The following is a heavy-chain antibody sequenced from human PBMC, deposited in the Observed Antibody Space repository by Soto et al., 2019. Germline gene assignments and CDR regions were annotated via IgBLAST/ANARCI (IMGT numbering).Heavy chain of an antibody. CDR1: DFSVRSVIYY. J-gene: IGHJ4*02. CDR3: ARVVSGSYYGRLFDY. V-gene: IGHV4-61*01. CDR2: IYYSGST. D-gene: IGHD1-26*01. Sequence: SETLSLTCTFSDFSVRSVIYYLSWIKQPPGKGLEWIGYIYYSGSTNYNPSLKSRVTISVDTSKNQFSLKLSSVTAADTAVYYCARVVSGSYYGRLFDYWGQGTLVTVSS.